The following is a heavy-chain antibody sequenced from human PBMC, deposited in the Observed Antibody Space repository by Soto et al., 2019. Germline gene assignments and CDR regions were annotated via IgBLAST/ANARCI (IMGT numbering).Heavy chain of an antibody. CDR2: IYSGGST. J-gene: IGHJ6*02. D-gene: IGHD3-10*01. CDR1: GFTVSSNY. CDR3: ARDNSIVRGVIDGIHDYYYYYGMDV. Sequence: EVQLVETGGGLIQPGGSLRLSCAASGFTVSSNYMSWVRQAPGKGLEWVSVIYSGGSTYYADSVKGRFTISRDNSKNTLYLQMNSLRAEDTAVYYCARDNSIVRGVIDGIHDYYYYYGMDVWGQGTTVTVSS. V-gene: IGHV3-53*02.